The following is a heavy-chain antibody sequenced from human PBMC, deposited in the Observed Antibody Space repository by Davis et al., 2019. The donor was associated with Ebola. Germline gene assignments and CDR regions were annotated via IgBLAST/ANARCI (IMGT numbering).Heavy chain of an antibody. CDR2: IYYSGST. Sequence: MPSETLSLTCAVSGGSISSGGYYWSWIRQPPGKGLEWIGYIYYSGSTNYNPSLKSRVSISVDTSKNQFSLKLSSVTAADTAVYYCARALYYYDSSGYYSYWGQGTLVTVSS. D-gene: IGHD3-22*01. CDR1: GGSISSGGYY. CDR3: ARALYYYDSSGYYSY. J-gene: IGHJ4*02. V-gene: IGHV4-61*08.